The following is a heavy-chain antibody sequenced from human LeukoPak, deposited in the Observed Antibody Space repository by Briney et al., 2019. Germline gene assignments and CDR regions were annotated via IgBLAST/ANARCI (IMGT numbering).Heavy chain of an antibody. D-gene: IGHD6-19*01. V-gene: IGHV3-74*01. Sequence: GGSLRLSCAASGFTFSSYWMHWVRHAPGKGLVWVSRIDSDGSSTSYADSVKGRFTISRDNAKNTEYLQMNSLRAEDTAVYYCARVRSSGWSYFDYWGQGTLVTVFS. J-gene: IGHJ4*02. CDR3: ARVRSSGWSYFDY. CDR1: GFTFSSYW. CDR2: IDSDGSST.